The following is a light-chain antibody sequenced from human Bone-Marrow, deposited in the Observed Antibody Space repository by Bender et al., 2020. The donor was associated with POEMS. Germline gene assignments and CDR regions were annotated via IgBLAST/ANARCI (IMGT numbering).Light chain of an antibody. CDR3: FSYAGTNTFL. V-gene: IGLV2-8*01. J-gene: IGLJ1*01. CDR2: EFT. CDR1: SSDVGNYNY. Sequence: QSALTQPPSASGSPGQSVTISCTGTSSDVGNYNYVSWYQQHPGKAPKVIIYEFTKRPSGVPDRFSGSKSGNTASLTISGLQAEDEANYYCFSYAGTNTFLFGTGTKVTVL.